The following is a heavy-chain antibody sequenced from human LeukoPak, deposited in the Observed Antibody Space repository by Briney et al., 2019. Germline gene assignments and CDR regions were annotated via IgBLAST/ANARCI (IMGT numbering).Heavy chain of an antibody. V-gene: IGHV2-5*02. CDR3: AGGSGRTFDY. J-gene: IGHJ4*02. CDR2: IYWDDDK. D-gene: IGHD6-19*01. Sequence: SGPTLTHPTPPLTLTFTFSGFSLSTSGRGGGWIRQPPGKALEWLTIIYWDDDKRYTPSLKSRLTITKHTSKNQVVLTTTNMDPVDTGTYYCAGGSGRTFDYWGQGTLVTVSS. CDR1: GFSLSTSGRG.